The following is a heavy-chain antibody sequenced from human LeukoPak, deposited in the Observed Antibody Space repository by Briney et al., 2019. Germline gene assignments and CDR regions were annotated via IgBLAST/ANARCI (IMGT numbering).Heavy chain of an antibody. V-gene: IGHV5-51*01. CDR2: IYPGDSDT. Sequence: GESLKISCKGSGYSFTSYWIGWVRQMPGKGLEWMGIIYPGDSDTRYSPSFQGQVTISADKSISTAYLQWSSLKASDTAMYYCARRGTRGGNSLSYWYFDLWGRGTLVTVSS. CDR3: ARRGTRGGNSLSYWYFDL. CDR1: GYSFTSYW. D-gene: IGHD4-23*01. J-gene: IGHJ2*01.